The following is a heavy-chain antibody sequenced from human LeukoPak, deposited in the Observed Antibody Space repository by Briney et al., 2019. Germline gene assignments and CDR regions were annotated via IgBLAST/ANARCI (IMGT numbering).Heavy chain of an antibody. Sequence: GASVKVSCKASGYTFTDYYINWVRQAPGQGLEWMGRIIPILGIANYAQKFQGRVTITADKSTSTAYMELSSLRSEDTAVYYCARDFEPRERGYSYGYREGYFDYWGQGTLVTVSS. V-gene: IGHV1-69*04. CDR3: ARDFEPRERGYSYGYREGYFDY. CDR2: IIPILGIA. D-gene: IGHD5-18*01. CDR1: GYTFTDYY. J-gene: IGHJ4*02.